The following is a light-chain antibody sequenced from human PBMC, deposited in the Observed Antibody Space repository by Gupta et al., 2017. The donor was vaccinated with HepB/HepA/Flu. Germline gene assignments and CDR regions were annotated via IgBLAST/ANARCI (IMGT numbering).Light chain of an antibody. Sequence: DIVLTQSPLSLPVTPGEPASISCSSSQSLLHSNGYNYLDWYLQKPGQSPQILIYLGSNRASGVADRFSGSGSGTDFTLKISRVEAEDVGVYYCMQALQTPGTFDQGSKLEIK. V-gene: IGKV2-28*01. CDR1: QSLLHSNGYNY. J-gene: IGKJ2*01. CDR3: MQALQTPGT. CDR2: LGS.